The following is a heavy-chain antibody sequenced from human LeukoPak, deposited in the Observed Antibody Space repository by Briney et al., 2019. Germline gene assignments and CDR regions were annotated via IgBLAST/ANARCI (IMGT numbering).Heavy chain of an antibody. CDR3: AGGPLNTLELWYY. D-gene: IGHD1-26*01. CDR1: GGSLSGYY. V-gene: IGHV4-34*01. CDR2: INHSGTN. J-gene: IGHJ4*02. Sequence: SETLSLTCVVYGGSLSGYYWNWIRQPPGKGLEWIGEINHSGTNKYNPSLKSRVSISIDRSKNQFSLKVSSVTAADTAVYYCAGGPLNTLELWYYWGQGTLVTVSS.